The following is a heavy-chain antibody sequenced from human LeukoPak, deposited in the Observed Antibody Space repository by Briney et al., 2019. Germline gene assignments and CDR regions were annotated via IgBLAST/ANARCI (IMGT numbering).Heavy chain of an antibody. CDR2: ISANSGNT. V-gene: IGHV1-18*01. CDR3: ARMCNGSYYRRGKIPFDY. Sequence: ASVKVSCKASGYTFTSYGISWVRQAPGQGLEWMGWISANSGNTNYAQKLQGRVTMTTDTSTSTAYMELRRLRSDDTAVYYCARMCNGSYYRRGKIPFDYWGQRPLDTVST. D-gene: IGHD1-26*01. J-gene: IGHJ4*02. CDR1: GYTFTSYG.